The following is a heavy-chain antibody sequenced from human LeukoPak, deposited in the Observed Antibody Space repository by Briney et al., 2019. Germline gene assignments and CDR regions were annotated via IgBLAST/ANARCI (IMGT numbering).Heavy chain of an antibody. J-gene: IGHJ4*02. D-gene: IGHD6-13*01. Sequence: GGSLRLSCAASGFTFSSYGIHWVRQAPGKGLEWVAVISYDGSNKYYADSVKGRFTISRDNSKNTLYLQMNSLRAEDTAVYFCATAPLYSSSWYFRGYFDDWGQGTLVTVSS. CDR1: GFTFSSYG. CDR3: ATAPLYSSSWYFRGYFDD. V-gene: IGHV3-30*03. CDR2: ISYDGSNK.